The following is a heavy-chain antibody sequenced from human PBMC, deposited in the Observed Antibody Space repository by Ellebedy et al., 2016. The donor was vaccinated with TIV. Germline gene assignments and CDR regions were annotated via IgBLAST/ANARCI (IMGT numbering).Heavy chain of an antibody. CDR2: VHYSGNT. J-gene: IGHJ4*02. V-gene: IGHV4-59*01. D-gene: IGHD5-24*01. CDR3: ARESRDPYNYFDY. Sequence: SETLSLTCTVSGGSISYYYWSWIRRPPGKGLEWIAYVHYSGNTNFNPSLKSRVSISIDVSKNQVSLKLSSVTAADTAIYYCARESRDPYNYFDYWGQGTPVTVSS. CDR1: GGSISYYY.